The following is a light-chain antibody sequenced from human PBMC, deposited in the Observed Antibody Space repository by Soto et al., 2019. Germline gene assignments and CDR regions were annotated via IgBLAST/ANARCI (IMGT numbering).Light chain of an antibody. V-gene: IGKV1-12*01. J-gene: IGKJ5*01. Sequence: IQMPQSPSTLSASVGDRFTITCRGSQSISSWLAWYQQKPGKAPKLLIYDASSLQSGVPSRFSGSGSGTDFTLTISSLLPEDFATYYCQQANIFPITFGQGTRLEIK. CDR1: QSISSW. CDR3: QQANIFPIT. CDR2: DAS.